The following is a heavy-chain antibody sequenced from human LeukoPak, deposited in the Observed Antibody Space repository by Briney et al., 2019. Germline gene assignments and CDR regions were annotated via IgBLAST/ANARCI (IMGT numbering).Heavy chain of an antibody. V-gene: IGHV3-74*01. D-gene: IGHD5-18*01. J-gene: IGHJ6*02. CDR2: LNGDGSSI. CDR3: ARDRGYSPDV. CDR1: GFTFRNYW. Sequence: GGSLRLSCAASGFTFRNYWMHWVRQVPGKGLVWVSHLNGDGSSITYADSVKGRFTISRDNAKSTLYLQVNSLRAEDTAVYYCARDRGYSPDVWGQGTTVTVSS.